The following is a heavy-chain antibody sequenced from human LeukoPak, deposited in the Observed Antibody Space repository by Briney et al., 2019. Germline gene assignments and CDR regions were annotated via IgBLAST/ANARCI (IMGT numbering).Heavy chain of an antibody. Sequence: ASVKVSCKASGGTFSSYAISWVRQAPGQGLEWMGGIIPIFGTANYAQKFQGRVTITADESTSTAYMELSSLRSEDTAVYYCVRSSIRGYSGYAYDYWGQGTLVTVSS. J-gene: IGHJ4*02. CDR2: IIPIFGTA. CDR1: GGTFSSYA. D-gene: IGHD5-12*01. CDR3: VRSSIRGYSGYAYDY. V-gene: IGHV1-69*13.